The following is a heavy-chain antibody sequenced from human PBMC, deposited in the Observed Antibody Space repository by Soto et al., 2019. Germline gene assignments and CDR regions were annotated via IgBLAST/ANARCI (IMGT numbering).Heavy chain of an antibody. CDR3: ARVRGTAGKRYFDY. CDR1: GGSMIAYC. V-gene: IGHV4-59*01. J-gene: IGHJ4*02. Sequence: SETLSLTCTFSGGSMIAYCWNWMRQPPGKGLQWIGYTYYSGSTTYNPSLKSRVTISVDSSKNQFSLKLDSVTPADTAVYYCARVRGTAGKRYFDYWGPGTLVTVS. CDR2: TYYSGST. D-gene: IGHD6-13*01.